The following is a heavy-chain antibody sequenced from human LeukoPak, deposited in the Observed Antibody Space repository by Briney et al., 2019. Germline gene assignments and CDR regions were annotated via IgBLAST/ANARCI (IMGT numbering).Heavy chain of an antibody. J-gene: IGHJ4*02. CDR3: ARQYYFDY. CDR1: GGSFSGYY. V-gene: IGHV4-34*01. Sequence: SETLSLTCAVYGGSFSGYYWSWIRQPPVKGLEWIGEINHSGSTNYNPSLKSRVTISVDTSKNQFSLKLSSVTAADTAVYYCARQYYFDYWGQGTLVTVSS. CDR2: INHSGST.